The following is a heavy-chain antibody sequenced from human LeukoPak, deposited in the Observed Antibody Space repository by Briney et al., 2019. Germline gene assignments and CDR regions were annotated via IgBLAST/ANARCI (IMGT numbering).Heavy chain of an antibody. J-gene: IGHJ6*02. CDR2: TYYRSKWYN. V-gene: IGHV6-1*01. CDR3: ARDPFEYSGYDLPPYYYYGMDA. Sequence: SQTLSLTCAISGDSVSSNSAAWNWIRQSPSRGLEWLGRTYYRSKWYNDYAVSVKSRITINPDTSKNQFSLQLNSVTPEDTAVYYCARDPFEYSGYDLPPYYYYGMDAWGQGTTVTVSS. D-gene: IGHD5-12*01. CDR1: GDSVSSNSAA.